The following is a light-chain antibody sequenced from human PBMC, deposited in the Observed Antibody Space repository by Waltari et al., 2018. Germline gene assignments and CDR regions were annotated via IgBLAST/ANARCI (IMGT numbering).Light chain of an antibody. Sequence: AIQMTQSPSSLSASVGDRVTITCRASQGIGNDLGWYQQKPGKAPTLLIYAASSLHSGVPSRFSGSGSGTYFTLTISSLQPEDFATYYCLQDYNYPWTFGQGTKVEIK. CDR1: QGIGND. J-gene: IGKJ1*01. V-gene: IGKV1-6*01. CDR3: LQDYNYPWT. CDR2: AAS.